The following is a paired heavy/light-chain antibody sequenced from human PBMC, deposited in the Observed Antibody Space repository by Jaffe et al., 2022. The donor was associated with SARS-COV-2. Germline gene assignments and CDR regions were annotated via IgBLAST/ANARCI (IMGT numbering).Heavy chain of an antibody. D-gene: IGHD3-22*01. Sequence: EVQLLESGGGLVQPGGSLRLSCAASGFRFSSYAMTWVRQAPGKGLEWVSGISDSGAYTYYADSVKGRFIISRDKSKNTVYLQMNSLRAEDTAVYYCARYYDSSGYYYFDYWGQGTLVTVSS. CDR1: GFRFSSYA. V-gene: IGHV3-23*01. CDR2: ISDSGAYT. CDR3: ARYYDSSGYYYFDY. J-gene: IGHJ4*02.
Light chain of an antibody. CDR3: CSYAGSTTFV. J-gene: IGLJ1*01. Sequence: QSALTQPASVSGSPGQSITISCTGTSSDVGSYNLVSWYQQHPGKAPKLIIYEGSKRPSGVSSRFSGSKSGNTASLTISGLQAEDEADYYCCSYAGSTTFVFGTGTKVTVL. CDR1: SSDVGSYNL. V-gene: IGLV2-23*01. CDR2: EGS.